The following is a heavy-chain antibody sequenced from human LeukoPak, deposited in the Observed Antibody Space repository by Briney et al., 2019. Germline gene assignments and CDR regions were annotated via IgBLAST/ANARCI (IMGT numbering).Heavy chain of an antibody. Sequence: ASVKVSCKASGYTFTRYDINWVRQASGQGLEWMGWMNPNSGNTGYAQKFQGRVTITRDTSISTAYMELSSLRAEDTAVYYCAKSEVYYFGTSGGFDYWGQGTLVTVAS. J-gene: IGHJ4*02. CDR2: MNPNSGNT. CDR3: AKSEVYYFGTSGGFDY. CDR1: GYTFTRYD. D-gene: IGHD3-22*01. V-gene: IGHV1-8*01.